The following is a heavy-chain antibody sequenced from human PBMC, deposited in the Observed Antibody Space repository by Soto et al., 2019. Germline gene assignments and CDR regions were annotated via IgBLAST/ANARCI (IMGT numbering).Heavy chain of an antibody. Sequence: SETLSLTCTVSGGSISSGDYYWSWIRQPPGKGLEWIGYIYYSGSTYYNPSLKSRVTISVDTSKNQFSLKLSSVTAADTAVYYCARGCTSRKEAICYWGQGTLVTVSS. CDR1: GGSISSGDYY. D-gene: IGHD2-2*01. CDR2: IYYSGST. J-gene: IGHJ4*02. CDR3: ARGCTSRKEAICY. V-gene: IGHV4-30-4*02.